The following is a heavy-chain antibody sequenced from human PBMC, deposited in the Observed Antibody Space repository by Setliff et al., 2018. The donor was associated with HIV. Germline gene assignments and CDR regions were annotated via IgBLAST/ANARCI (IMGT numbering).Heavy chain of an antibody. V-gene: IGHV4-38-2*02. CDR3: ARDPRSPVGAFDI. CDR2: IYHSGST. J-gene: IGHJ3*02. CDR1: GYSISSGYY. Sequence: SETLSLTCTVSGYSISSGYYWGWIRQPPGKGLEWIGSIYHSGSTYYNPSLKSRVTISVDTSKNQFSLELSSVTAADTAVYYCARDPRSPVGAFDIWGQGTMVTVS. D-gene: IGHD2-2*01.